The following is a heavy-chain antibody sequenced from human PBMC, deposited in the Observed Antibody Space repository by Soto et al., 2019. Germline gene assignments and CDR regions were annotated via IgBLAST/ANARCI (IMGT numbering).Heavy chain of an antibody. CDR2: ISYDGSNK. J-gene: IGHJ4*02. CDR3: AKQYYDSSGYDY. V-gene: IGHV3-30*18. Sequence: QVQLVESGGGVVQPGRSLRLSCAASGFTFSSYDMHWVRQAPGKGLEWVAVISYDGSNKYYADSVKGRFTISRDNSKNTLYLQIHSLRPEDTAVYYCAKQYYDSSGYDYWGQGTLVTVSS. CDR1: GFTFSSYD. D-gene: IGHD3-22*01.